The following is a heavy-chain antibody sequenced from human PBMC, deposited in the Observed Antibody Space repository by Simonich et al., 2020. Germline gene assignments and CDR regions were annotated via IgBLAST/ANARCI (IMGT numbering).Heavy chain of an antibody. J-gene: IGHJ3*02. CDR1: GFTFSSYA. Sequence: QVQLVESGGGVVQPGRSLRLSCAASGFTFSSYAMHWVLQAPGKGLEGVAVISYDGSNKYYADSGKGRFPIARNNSKNTLYLQMNSLRAEDTAVYYCAREDLTGDAFDIWGQGTMVTVSS. CDR2: ISYDGSNK. D-gene: IGHD7-27*01. V-gene: IGHV3-30*07. CDR3: AREDLTGDAFDI.